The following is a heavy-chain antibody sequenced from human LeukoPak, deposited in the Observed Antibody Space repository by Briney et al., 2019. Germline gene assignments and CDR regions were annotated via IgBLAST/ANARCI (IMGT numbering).Heavy chain of an antibody. D-gene: IGHD1-7*01. CDR2: ISGSGGST. CDR3: AKDLNLRYFDY. J-gene: IGHJ4*02. Sequence: GGSLRLSCAASGFTLSNAWMNWVRQAPGKGLEWVSAISGSGGSTYYADSVKGRFTISRDNSKNTLYLQMNSLRAEDTAVYYCAKDLNLRYFDYWGQGTLVTVSS. CDR1: GFTLSNAW. V-gene: IGHV3-23*01.